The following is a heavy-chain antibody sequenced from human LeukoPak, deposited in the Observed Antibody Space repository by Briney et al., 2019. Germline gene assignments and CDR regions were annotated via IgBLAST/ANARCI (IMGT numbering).Heavy chain of an antibody. CDR1: GYSFTGYY. CDR2: INPNSGGT. J-gene: IGHJ6*03. Sequence: ASVKVSCKASGYSFTGYYIHWVRQAPGQGLEWMGWINPNSGGTNYAQKFQGRVTMTRDTSISTAYMELSRLRSDDTAVYYCASPYSSSSRYYYMDVWGKGTTVTVSS. V-gene: IGHV1-2*02. D-gene: IGHD6-13*01. CDR3: ASPYSSSSRYYYMDV.